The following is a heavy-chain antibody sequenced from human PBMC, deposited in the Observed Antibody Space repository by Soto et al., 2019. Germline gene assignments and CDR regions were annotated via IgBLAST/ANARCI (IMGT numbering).Heavy chain of an antibody. Sequence: EVQLVESGGGLVQPGGSLRLSCAASGFILCNYSMNWVRQAPGKGLEWVSSISGSIITKYYADSVKGRFTISRDNAKNSLYLQMNSLRAEDTAVYYCARRGVVIPAYYDMDLWGKGTTVTVSS. V-gene: IGHV3-48*01. CDR2: ISGSIITK. CDR3: ARRGVVIPAYYDMDL. J-gene: IGHJ6*03. CDR1: GFILCNYS. D-gene: IGHD2-8*02.